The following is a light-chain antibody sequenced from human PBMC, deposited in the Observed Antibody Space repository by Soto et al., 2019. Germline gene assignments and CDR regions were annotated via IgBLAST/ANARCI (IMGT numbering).Light chain of an antibody. CDR2: KAS. Sequence: DIQMTQSPSTLFGSVGDRVTITCRASQTISSWLAWYQQKPGKAPKLLIYKASTLKSGVPSRFSGSGSGTEFTLTISSLQPDDFATYYCQQANSFPPSFGQGTRLETK. V-gene: IGKV1-5*03. CDR3: QQANSFPPS. J-gene: IGKJ5*01. CDR1: QTISSW.